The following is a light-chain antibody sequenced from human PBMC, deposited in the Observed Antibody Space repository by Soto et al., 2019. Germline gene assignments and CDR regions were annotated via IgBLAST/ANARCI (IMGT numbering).Light chain of an antibody. CDR3: QQYYSTPMYT. V-gene: IGKV4-1*01. J-gene: IGKJ2*01. CDR1: QSVLYSSNNKNY. CDR2: WAS. Sequence: IVMTQSPESLAVSLGERATINCKSSQSVLYSSNNKNYLAWYQQKPGQPPKLLIYWASTRESGVPDRFSGSGSVTDFTLTISSLQAEDVAVYYCQQYYSTPMYTFGQGTKLEIK.